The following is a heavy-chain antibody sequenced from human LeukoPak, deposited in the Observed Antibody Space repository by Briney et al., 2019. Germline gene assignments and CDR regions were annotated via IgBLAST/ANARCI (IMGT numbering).Heavy chain of an antibody. D-gene: IGHD3-16*02. Sequence: SETLSLTCTVSGGSISSSSYYWGWIRQPPGKGLEWIGSIYYSGSTYYNPSLKSRVTISVDTSKNQFSLKLSSVTAADTAVYYCARSEGDLSLGFDYWGQGTLVTVSS. CDR3: ARSEGDLSLGFDY. CDR1: GGSISSSSYY. V-gene: IGHV4-39*01. J-gene: IGHJ4*02. CDR2: IYYSGST.